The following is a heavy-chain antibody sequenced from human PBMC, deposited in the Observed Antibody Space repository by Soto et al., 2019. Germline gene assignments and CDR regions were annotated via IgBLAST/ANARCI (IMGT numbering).Heavy chain of an antibody. V-gene: IGHV1-2*04. J-gene: IGHJ6*02. D-gene: IGHD3-10*01. CDR2: INPNSGGT. CDR3: AREGYYGSGSYTYYYYGMDV. Sequence: ASVKVSCNASGYTFTGYYMHWVRQAPGQGLEWMGWINPNSGGTNYAQKFQGWVTMTRDTSISTAYMELSRLRSDDTAVYYCAREGYYGSGSYTYYYYGMDVWGQGTTVTVSS. CDR1: GYTFTGYY.